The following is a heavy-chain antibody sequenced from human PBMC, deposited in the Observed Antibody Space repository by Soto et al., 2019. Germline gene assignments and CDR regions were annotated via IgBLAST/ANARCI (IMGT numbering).Heavy chain of an antibody. D-gene: IGHD6-13*01. Sequence: GGSRRLSCTTSGFTFGDYAMSWFRLAPGKGLEWVGIVRNIAYGETTEYAASVRGRFTISRDNSKSIAYLQLNSLTSEDTAVYYCASYTSTSRYTYDVMDVWGQASSLT. CDR2: VRNIAYGETT. J-gene: IGHJ6*02. CDR1: GFTFGDYA. V-gene: IGHV3-49*03. CDR3: ASYTSTSRYTYDVMDV.